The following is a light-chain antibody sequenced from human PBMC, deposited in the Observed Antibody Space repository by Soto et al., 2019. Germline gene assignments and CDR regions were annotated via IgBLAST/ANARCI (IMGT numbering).Light chain of an antibody. V-gene: IGKV3-11*01. CDR2: DAS. Sequence: EIVLTQSPATLSLSPGERATLSCRASQSVSSYLAWYQQKPGQAPRLLIYDASDRATGIPARFSGSGSGTEFPLTISSLEPEDFAVYYCQQRSSWPPAYTFGQGTKLEIK. CDR3: QQRSSWPPAYT. CDR1: QSVSSY. J-gene: IGKJ2*01.